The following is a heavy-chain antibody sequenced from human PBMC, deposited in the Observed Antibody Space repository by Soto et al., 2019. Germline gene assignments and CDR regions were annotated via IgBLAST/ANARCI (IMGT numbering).Heavy chain of an antibody. CDR1: GFTFSGDS. J-gene: IGHJ4*02. CDR3: AGVAY. Sequence: EVQLVESGGGLVQPGESLRLSCEASGFTFSGDSMNWVRQVPGKGLEWGASISSGSSDTWYSDSVKGRFTISRDNAQNALFLQMNTLRPEDTAIYYWAGVAYWGPGKQVTVSS. CDR2: ISSGSSDT. V-gene: IGHV3-21*02.